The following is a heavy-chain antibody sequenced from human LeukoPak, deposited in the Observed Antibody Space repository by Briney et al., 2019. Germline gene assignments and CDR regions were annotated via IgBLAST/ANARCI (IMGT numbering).Heavy chain of an antibody. V-gene: IGHV3-23*01. CDR3: AKDLSSSWPGEFDY. CDR1: GFTFSSYA. D-gene: IGHD6-13*01. J-gene: IGHJ4*02. Sequence: GGSLRLSCAASGFTFSSYAMSWVRQAPGKGLEWVSGISDSGGTTYYADSVKGRFTISRDNSKNTLYLQMNSLRAEDTAVYYCAKDLSSSWPGEFDYWGQGTLVTVSS. CDR2: ISDSGGTT.